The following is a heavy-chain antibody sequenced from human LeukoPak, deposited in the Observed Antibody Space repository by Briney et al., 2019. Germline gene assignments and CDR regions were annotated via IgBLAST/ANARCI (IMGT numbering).Heavy chain of an antibody. CDR2: IYHSGST. CDR3: ARGGPYGDYYYYYGVDV. J-gene: IGHJ6*02. V-gene: IGHV4-4*02. CDR1: GGSISSSNW. D-gene: IGHD4-17*01. Sequence: KPSQTLSLTCAVSGGSISSSNWWSWVRQPPGKGLEWIGEIYHSGSTNYNPSLKSRVTISVDKSKNQFSLKLSSVTAADTAVYYCARGGPYGDYYYYYGVDVWGQGTTVTVSS.